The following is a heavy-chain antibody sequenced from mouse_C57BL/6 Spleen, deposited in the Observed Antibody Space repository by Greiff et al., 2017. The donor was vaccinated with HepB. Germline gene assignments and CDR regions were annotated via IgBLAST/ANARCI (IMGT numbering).Heavy chain of an antibody. V-gene: IGHV1-55*01. J-gene: IGHJ3*01. CDR1: GYTFTSYW. CDR2: IYPGSGST. D-gene: IGHD2-4*01. CDR3: AKCGVCDYDFWFAY. Sequence: QVQLQQPGAELVKPGASVKMSCKASGYTFTSYWITWVKQRPGQGLEWIGDIYPGSGSTNYNEKFKSKATLTVDTSSSTAYMQLSSLTTEDSAVYYWAKCGVCDYDFWFAYWGQGTLVTVSA.